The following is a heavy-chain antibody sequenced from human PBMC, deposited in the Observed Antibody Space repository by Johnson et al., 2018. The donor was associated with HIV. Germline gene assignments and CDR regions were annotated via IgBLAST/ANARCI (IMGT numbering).Heavy chain of an antibody. D-gene: IGHD6-13*01. CDR3: ARRSSSWDAFDI. Sequence: VQLVESGGGLVQPGGSLRLSCAASGFTLSSYDMHWVRQATGKGLEWVSVIGTAGDTYYPGSVKGRFTISRENARNSLFLQMNSLRAGDTAVYYCARRSSSWDAFDIWGQGTMVTVSS. CDR1: GFTLSSYD. CDR2: IGTAGDT. J-gene: IGHJ3*02. V-gene: IGHV3-13*01.